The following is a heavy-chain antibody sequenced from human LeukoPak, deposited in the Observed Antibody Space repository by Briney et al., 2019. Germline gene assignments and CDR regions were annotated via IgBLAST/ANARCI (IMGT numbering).Heavy chain of an antibody. D-gene: IGHD3-10*01. Sequence: SQTLSLTCTVSGGSISSGDYYWSWIRQPPGKGLEWIGYIYYSGSTYYNPSLKSRVTISVDTSKNQFSPRLSSVTAADTAVYYCARTLYYYGSGAYGMDVWGQGTTVTLSS. V-gene: IGHV4-30-4*01. CDR2: IYYSGST. CDR3: ARTLYYYGSGAYGMDV. CDR1: GGSISSGDYY. J-gene: IGHJ6*02.